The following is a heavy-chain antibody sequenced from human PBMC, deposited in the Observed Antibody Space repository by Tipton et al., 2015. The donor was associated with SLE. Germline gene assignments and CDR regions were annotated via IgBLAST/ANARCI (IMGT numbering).Heavy chain of an antibody. Sequence: LRLSCTASGGSISSYYWSWIRQPPGKGLEWIGYIYYSGSTNYNPSLKSRVTISVDTSKNQFSLKLSSVTAADTAVYYCARPGYSGSYYDLGAFDIWGQGAMVTVSS. CDR1: GGSISSYY. V-gene: IGHV4-59*01. J-gene: IGHJ3*02. CDR2: IYYSGST. CDR3: ARPGYSGSYYDLGAFDI. D-gene: IGHD1-26*01.